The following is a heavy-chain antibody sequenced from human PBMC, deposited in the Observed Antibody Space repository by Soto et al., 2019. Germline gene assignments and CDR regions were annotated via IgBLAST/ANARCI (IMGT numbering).Heavy chain of an antibody. J-gene: IGHJ4*02. Sequence: QVQLQESGPGLVKPSQTLSLTCTVSGGSISSGDYYWSWIRQPPGKGLEWIGYIYYSGSTYYNPSLKSRVTISVDTSKNPFSLQLSSVTAADTAVYYCASRNYYDSSTGGGGINWGQGTLVTVSS. CDR1: GGSISSGDYY. CDR3: ASRNYYDSSTGGGGIN. CDR2: IYYSGST. V-gene: IGHV4-30-4*01. D-gene: IGHD3-22*01.